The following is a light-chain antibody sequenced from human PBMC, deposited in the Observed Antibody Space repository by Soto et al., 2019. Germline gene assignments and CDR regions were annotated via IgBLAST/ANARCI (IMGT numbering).Light chain of an antibody. CDR3: CSYAGDSAFV. V-gene: IGLV2-23*02. Sequence: QSVLTQPASVSGSPGQSITISCAGTNSDVGAYNLVSWYQQHPGEAPKVLIYEVTKRPSGLSSRFAGSKSGNTASLTISGLQAEDEADYYCCSYAGDSAFVFGTGTKVIVL. CDR2: EVT. J-gene: IGLJ1*01. CDR1: NSDVGAYNL.